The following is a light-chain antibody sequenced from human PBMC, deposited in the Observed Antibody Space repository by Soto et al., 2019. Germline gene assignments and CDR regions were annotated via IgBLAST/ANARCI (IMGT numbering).Light chain of an antibody. CDR2: AAS. CDR1: QGIRNY. CDR3: QNYIRVPV. Sequence: DIQMTQSPTSLSASVGDRVTITCRASQGIRNYVAWYQQIPGKAPKLLIYAASTLQSGVPSRFSGSGSGTDFTLTINCLQPEDVATYSCQNYIRVPVFGPGTKVEIK. V-gene: IGKV1-27*01. J-gene: IGKJ3*01.